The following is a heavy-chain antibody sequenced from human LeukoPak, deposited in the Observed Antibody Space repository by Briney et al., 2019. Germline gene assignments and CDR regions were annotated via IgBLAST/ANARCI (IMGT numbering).Heavy chain of an antibody. Sequence: AGGSLRLSCVASGLPIGDFAMHWVRQAPGQGLEWVSLISGDGVSTFFADSVKGRFSISRDNSKNSLFLEMSSLRTEDTAMYYCAKESGKFDYWGQGTVDAVS. J-gene: IGHJ4*02. CDR1: GLPIGDFA. V-gene: IGHV3-43*02. CDR3: AKESGKFDY. CDR2: ISGDGVST.